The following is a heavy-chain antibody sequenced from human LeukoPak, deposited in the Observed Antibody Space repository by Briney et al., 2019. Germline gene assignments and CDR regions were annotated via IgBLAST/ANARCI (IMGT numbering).Heavy chain of an antibody. CDR3: ARDSHYYDSSGRRNYGMDV. CDR1: GYTFTSYA. Sequence: ASVKVSCKASGYTFTSYAMNWVRQAPGQGLEWMGWINTNTGNPTYAQGFTGRFVFSLDTSVSTAYLQISSLKAEDTAVYYCARDSHYYDSSGRRNYGMDVWGQGTTVTVSS. CDR2: INTNTGNP. D-gene: IGHD3-22*01. V-gene: IGHV7-4-1*02. J-gene: IGHJ6*02.